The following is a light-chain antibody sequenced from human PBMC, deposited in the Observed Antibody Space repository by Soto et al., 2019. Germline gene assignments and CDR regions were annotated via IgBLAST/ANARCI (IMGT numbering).Light chain of an antibody. CDR2: DAS. CDR3: QQYNTDTYT. V-gene: IGKV1-5*01. CDR1: QGISKW. Sequence: DIQMTQSPSTLSASVGDRVTITCRASQGISKWLAWYQHKPGKAPKLLIYDASISESGVPSRFSGSGSGTEFTLTISSLQPYDFATYYCQQYNTDTYTFGQGTKLEIK. J-gene: IGKJ2*01.